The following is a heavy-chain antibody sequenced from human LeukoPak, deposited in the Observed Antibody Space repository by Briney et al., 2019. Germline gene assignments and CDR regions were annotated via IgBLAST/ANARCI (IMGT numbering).Heavy chain of an antibody. CDR1: GLTFSSYG. V-gene: IGHV3-33*01. J-gene: IGHJ4*02. D-gene: IGHD3-22*01. CDR3: ARELPPVVNFYFDS. Sequence: GGSLRLSCEASGLTFSSYGMHWVRQAPGKGLEWVAVIWYDGSDKYYADSVKGRFSISRDNSKNPLYLQMNRLRAEDTAVYYCARELPPVVNFYFDSWGQGTLVTASS. CDR2: IWYDGSDK.